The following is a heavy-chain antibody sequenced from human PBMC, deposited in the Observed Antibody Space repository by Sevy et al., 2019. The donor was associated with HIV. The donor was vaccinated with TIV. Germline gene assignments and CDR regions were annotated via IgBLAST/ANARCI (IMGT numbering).Heavy chain of an antibody. CDR2: IYYSGST. Sequence: SETLSLTCTVSGGSISSSSYYWGWIRQPPGKGLEWIGSIYYSGSTYYNPSLKSRVTISVDTSKNQFSLKLSSVTAADTAVYYCARDGVAVADPLDYWGQGTLVTVSS. D-gene: IGHD6-19*01. V-gene: IGHV4-39*01. CDR3: ARDGVAVADPLDY. J-gene: IGHJ4*02. CDR1: GGSISSSSYY.